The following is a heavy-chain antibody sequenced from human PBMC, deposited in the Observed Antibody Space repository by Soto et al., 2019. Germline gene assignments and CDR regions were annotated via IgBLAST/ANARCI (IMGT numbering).Heavy chain of an antibody. Sequence: QVQLQESGPGLVKPSGTLSLTCAVSGGSISSTDWWSWVRQPPGKGLEWIGEIYHGGSTNYNPSLKSRVTISVDRSKNQFSLKLTSVTAGDTAVYYCASSKSGGSYYFDSRGQGTLVTVSS. V-gene: IGHV4-4*02. CDR1: GGSISSTDW. CDR3: ASSKSGGSYYFDS. D-gene: IGHD1-26*01. J-gene: IGHJ4*02. CDR2: IYHGGST.